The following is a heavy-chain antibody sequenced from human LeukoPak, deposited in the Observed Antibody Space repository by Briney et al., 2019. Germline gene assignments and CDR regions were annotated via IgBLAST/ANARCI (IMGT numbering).Heavy chain of an antibody. CDR1: GGSISSGDYY. CDR3: ARGHDYGDYFDY. D-gene: IGHD4-17*01. Sequence: TSETLSLTCTVSGGSISSGDYYWSWIRQPPGKGLEWIGCIYYSGSTYYNPSLKSRVTISVDTSKNQFSLKLSSVTAADTAVYYCARGHDYGDYFDYWGQGTLVTVSS. J-gene: IGHJ4*02. CDR2: IYYSGST. V-gene: IGHV4-30-4*08.